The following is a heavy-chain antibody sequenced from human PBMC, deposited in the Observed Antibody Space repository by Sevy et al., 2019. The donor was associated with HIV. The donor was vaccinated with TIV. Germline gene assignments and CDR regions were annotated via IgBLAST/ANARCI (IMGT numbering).Heavy chain of an antibody. CDR3: ARVPTYYFGSGTYFDY. Sequence: ASVKVSCKASGYTFSSNGIAWVRQAPGQGLQWMGWMGVYNGNSKYAQNLQDRLTMTTDTSTSTAYMGLKSLRSDDTAVYYCARVPTYYFGSGTYFDYWGHGTLVTVSS. J-gene: IGHJ4*01. CDR2: MGVYNGNS. CDR1: GYTFSSNG. D-gene: IGHD3-10*01. V-gene: IGHV1-18*01.